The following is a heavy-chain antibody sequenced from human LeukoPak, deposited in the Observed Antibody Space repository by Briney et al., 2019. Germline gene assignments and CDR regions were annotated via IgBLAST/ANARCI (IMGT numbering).Heavy chain of an antibody. J-gene: IGHJ6*02. CDR2: IYYSGST. CDR1: GVSISSHY. CDR3: ARDQGVSGYYLYGMDV. Sequence: SETLSLTCTVSGVSISSHYCSWIRQPPGRGLEWIGYIYYSGSTNYNPSLKSRVTISVDTSKNQFSLKLSSVTAADTAVYYCARDQGVSGYYLYGMDVWGQGTTVTVSS. D-gene: IGHD3-22*01. V-gene: IGHV4-59*11.